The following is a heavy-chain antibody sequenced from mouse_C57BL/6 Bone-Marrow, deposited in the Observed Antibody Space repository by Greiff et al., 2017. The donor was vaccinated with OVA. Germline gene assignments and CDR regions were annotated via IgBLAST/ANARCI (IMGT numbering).Heavy chain of an antibody. CDR1: GYTFTSYW. CDR3: ATPNYYGSSYWYFDV. CDR2: INPSSGYT. Sequence: VQLQQSGAELAKPGASVKLSCKASGYTFTSYWMHWVKQRPGQGLEWIGYINPSSGYTNYNQKFKGKATLTVDTSSSTAYMQLSSLTSEDSAVYYCATPNYYGSSYWYFDVWGTGTTVTVSS. J-gene: IGHJ1*03. D-gene: IGHD1-1*01. V-gene: IGHV1-7*01.